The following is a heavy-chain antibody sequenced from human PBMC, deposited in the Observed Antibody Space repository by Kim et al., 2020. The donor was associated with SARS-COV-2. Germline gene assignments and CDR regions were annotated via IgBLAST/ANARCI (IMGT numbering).Heavy chain of an antibody. D-gene: IGHD3-10*01. Sequence: ASVKVSCKASGYTFTSHAIHWVRQAPGQGLEWMGWINAGNGYTKYSQKFQDRVAITRDTSASTAYIELSSLRSEDTAVYYCARFRGTMSCFDYWGQGTLVTVSS. CDR2: INAGNGYT. CDR3: ARFRGTMSCFDY. V-gene: IGHV1-3*01. CDR1: GYTFTSHA. J-gene: IGHJ4*02.